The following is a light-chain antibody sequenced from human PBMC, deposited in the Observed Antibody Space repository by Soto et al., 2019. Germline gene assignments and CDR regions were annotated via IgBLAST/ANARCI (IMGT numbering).Light chain of an antibody. CDR3: QTWGTGWV. J-gene: IGLJ3*02. CDR1: SGHSSYA. Sequence: QSVLTQSPSASASLGASVKLTCTLSSGHSSYAIAWHQQQPEKGPRYLMKVNSDGSHSKGDGIPDRFSGSSSGTERYLTISSLQSEDEADYYCQTWGTGWVFGGGTKVTVL. V-gene: IGLV4-69*01. CDR2: VNSDGSH.